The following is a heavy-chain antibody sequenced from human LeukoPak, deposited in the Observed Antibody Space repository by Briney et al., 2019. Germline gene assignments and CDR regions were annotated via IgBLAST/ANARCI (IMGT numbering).Heavy chain of an antibody. D-gene: IGHD2-21*02. CDR2: ISGSGGST. CDR3: AKFEHIVVVTATLRDAFDI. CDR1: KFAFSSYA. Sequence: GGSLRLSCAASKFAFSSYAMSWVRQAPGKGLEWVSAISGSGGSTYYADSVKGRFTISRDNSKNTLYLQMNSLRAEDTAVYYCAKFEHIVVVTATLRDAFDIWGQGTMVTVSS. J-gene: IGHJ3*02. V-gene: IGHV3-23*01.